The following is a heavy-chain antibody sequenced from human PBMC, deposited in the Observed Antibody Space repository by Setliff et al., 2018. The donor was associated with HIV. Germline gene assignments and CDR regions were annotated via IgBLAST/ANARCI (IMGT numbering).Heavy chain of an antibody. CDR2: MHTSGST. J-gene: IGHJ3*01. D-gene: IGHD4-17*01. CDR1: GGSISFGCYY. Sequence: TLSLTCTVSGGSISFGCYYWSWIRQPAGKGLEWIGRMHTSGSTSYSPSLKSRATISIDTSKNQFSLKLSSVTAADTAVYYCARVQMAYAAFDVWGHGTMVTVSS. V-gene: IGHV4-61*02. CDR3: ARVQMAYAAFDV.